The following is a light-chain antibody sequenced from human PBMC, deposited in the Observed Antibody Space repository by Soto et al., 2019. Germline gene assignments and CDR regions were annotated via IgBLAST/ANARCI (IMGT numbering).Light chain of an antibody. CDR2: DAS. J-gene: IGKJ1*01. Sequence: EIVLTQSPATLSLSPGERATLSCRASQSVDSYLGWYQQKPGQPPRLLIYDASSRATGIPARFSGSGSGTDFTLTISSLEPEDFAVYYCQQRGNWPPAWTFGQGTKVEIK. CDR3: QQRGNWPPAWT. CDR1: QSVDSY. V-gene: IGKV3-11*01.